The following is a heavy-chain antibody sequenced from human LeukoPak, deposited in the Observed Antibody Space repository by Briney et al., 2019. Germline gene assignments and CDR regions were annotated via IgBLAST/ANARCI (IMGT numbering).Heavy chain of an antibody. CDR2: RNPNSGHT. Sequence: ASVKVSFKASVYTCTIYDSSWVRQSTGQGLEWMVWRNPNSGHTGYAQKFQGRVTFTRNTSISTAYMDPSSLRSEDTAVYYGSRWRAAAGTERLQYYYYYMDVCGKGTTVTVSS. D-gene: IGHD6-13*01. V-gene: IGHV1-8*03. CDR3: SRWRAAAGTERLQYYYYYMDV. J-gene: IGHJ6*03. CDR1: VYTCTIYD.